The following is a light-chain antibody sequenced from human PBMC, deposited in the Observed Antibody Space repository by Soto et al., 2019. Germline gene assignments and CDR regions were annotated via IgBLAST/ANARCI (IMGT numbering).Light chain of an antibody. CDR1: QSISSSY. CDR3: QQYGISSHT. V-gene: IGKV3-20*01. CDR2: GAS. J-gene: IGKJ2*01. Sequence: EVVLTQSPGTLSLSPGERATLSCRASQSISSSYLAWYQQRPGQAPRLLIHGASSRATGIPDRFSGSGSGTDFTLPISRLEPEDFAVYYCQQYGISSHTFGQGTKLEI.